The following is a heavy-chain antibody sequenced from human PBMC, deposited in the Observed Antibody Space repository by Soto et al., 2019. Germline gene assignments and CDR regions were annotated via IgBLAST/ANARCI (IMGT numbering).Heavy chain of an antibody. J-gene: IGHJ4*02. Sequence: EVPLLESGGGLVQPGGSLRLSCAASGFTFSSYAMRWVRQAQGKGLEWVSAIRGSAGTTYNEDAVKGRFTVSRDNSKNTPYLQMVTLRAEDTAVYCCVDEYDFGYWGQGTLVTVSS. CDR2: IRGSAGTT. CDR3: VDEYDFGY. V-gene: IGHV3-23*01. CDR1: GFTFSSYA.